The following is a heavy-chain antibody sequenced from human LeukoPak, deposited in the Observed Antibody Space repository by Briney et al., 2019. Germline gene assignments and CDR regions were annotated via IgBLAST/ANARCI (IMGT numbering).Heavy chain of an antibody. D-gene: IGHD6-13*01. V-gene: IGHV3-23*01. CDR2: ISGSGGST. J-gene: IGHJ4*02. CDR3: ARGQPGVAAAGNLDY. CDR1: GFTFSSYA. Sequence: GGSLRLSCAASGFTFSSYAMSWVRQAPGKGLEWVSAISGSGGSTYYADSVKGRFTISRDNAKNSLYLQMNSLRAEDTAVYYCARGQPGVAAAGNLDYWGQGTLVTVSS.